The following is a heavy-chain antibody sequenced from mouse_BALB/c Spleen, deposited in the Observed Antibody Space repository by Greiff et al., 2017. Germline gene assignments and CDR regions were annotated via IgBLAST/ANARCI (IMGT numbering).Heavy chain of an antibody. J-gene: IGHJ1*01. Sequence: EVHLVESGPSLVKPSQTLSLTCSVTGDSITSGYWNWIRKFPGNKLEYMGYISYSGSTYYNPSLKSRISITRDTSKNQYYLQLNSVTTEDTATYYCARRELLYWYFDVWGAGTTVTVSS. CDR1: GDSITSGY. D-gene: IGHD1-1*01. CDR3: ARRELLYWYFDV. CDR2: ISYSGST. V-gene: IGHV3-8*02.